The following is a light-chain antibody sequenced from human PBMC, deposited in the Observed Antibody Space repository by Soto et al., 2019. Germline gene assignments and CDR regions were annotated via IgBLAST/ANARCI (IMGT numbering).Light chain of an antibody. CDR3: QQYGSSQGT. J-gene: IGKJ1*01. CDR2: GAS. Sequence: EIVLTQSTGTLSLSPGERATLSWGASQSVSNNYLAWYQQKNGQAPRLVIYGASNRATGIPDRFSGSGYGTDFNLTISRLEPEDFAVYYCQQYGSSQGTFGQGTKVDIK. CDR1: QSVSNNY. V-gene: IGKV3-20*01.